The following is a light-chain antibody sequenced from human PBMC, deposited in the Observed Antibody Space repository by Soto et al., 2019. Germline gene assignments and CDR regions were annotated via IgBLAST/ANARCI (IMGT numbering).Light chain of an antibody. CDR2: GAS. Sequence: EIVLKQSPGTLSLSPGERATLSCRASQSVSSSYLAWYQQKPGQAPRLLIYGASSRATGIPDRFSGSGSGTDFTLTIIRLEPEAFAVYYCQQYGSSPLYTFGQGTKLEIK. J-gene: IGKJ2*01. CDR1: QSVSSSY. CDR3: QQYGSSPLYT. V-gene: IGKV3-20*01.